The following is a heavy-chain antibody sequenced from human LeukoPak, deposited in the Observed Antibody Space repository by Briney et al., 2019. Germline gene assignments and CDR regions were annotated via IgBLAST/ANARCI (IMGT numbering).Heavy chain of an antibody. D-gene: IGHD5-24*01. V-gene: IGHV4-34*01. Sequence: SETLSLTCAVYGGSFSGYYWSWIRQPPGKGLEWIGEINHSGSTNYNPSLKSRVTISVDTSKNQFPLKLSSVTAADTAVYYCARGWGGDGYSRWGQGTLVTVSS. CDR2: INHSGST. J-gene: IGHJ4*02. CDR1: GGSFSGYY. CDR3: ARGWGGDGYSR.